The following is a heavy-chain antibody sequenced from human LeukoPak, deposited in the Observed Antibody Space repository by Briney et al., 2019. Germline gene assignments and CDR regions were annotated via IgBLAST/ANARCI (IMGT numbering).Heavy chain of an antibody. CDR2: IYYSGST. CDR3: ATRKLGNDY. D-gene: IGHD7-27*01. J-gene: IGHJ4*02. Sequence: SETLSLTCTVSGGSISSYYWTWIRQPPGKGLEWIGYIYYSGSTNYNPSLKSRVTLSVDTSKNQFSLNLSSVTAADTAVYYCATRKLGNDYWGQGTLVTVSS. V-gene: IGHV4-59*01. CDR1: GGSISSYY.